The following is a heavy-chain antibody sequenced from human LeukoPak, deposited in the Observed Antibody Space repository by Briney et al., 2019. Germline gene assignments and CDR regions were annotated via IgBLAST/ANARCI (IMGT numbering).Heavy chain of an antibody. V-gene: IGHV3-21*04. CDR3: ASLNSLYYDILTGYSTSHIDY. D-gene: IGHD3-9*01. CDR1: GFTFSTYS. CDR2: ISASSSYI. J-gene: IGHJ4*02. Sequence: KPGGSLRLSCAASGFTFSTYSMNWVRQAPGKGLEWVSSISASSSYIYYADSVKGRFTISRDNSKNTLYLQMNSLGAEDTAVYYCASLNSLYYDILTGYSTSHIDYWGQGTLVTVSS.